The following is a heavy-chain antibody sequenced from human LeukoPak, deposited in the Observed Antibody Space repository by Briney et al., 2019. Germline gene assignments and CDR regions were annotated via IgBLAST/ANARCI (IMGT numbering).Heavy chain of an antibody. J-gene: IGHJ3*02. CDR2: IYYSDSGIM. Sequence: PSETLSLTCTVSGGSISRSSYYWGWIRQPPGKGPEWIGSIYYSDSGIMYYNPSLKSRVTMSADTSKNQFSLRVSSVTAADTAVYYCARRPPALGAFDIWGQGTMVSVSS. CDR1: GGSISRSSYY. V-gene: IGHV4-39*01. CDR3: ARRPPALGAFDI.